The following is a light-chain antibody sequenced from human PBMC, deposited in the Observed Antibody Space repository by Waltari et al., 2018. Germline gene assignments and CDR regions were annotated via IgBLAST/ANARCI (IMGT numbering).Light chain of an antibody. CDR1: SDDVGRYKF. Sequence: GQSITISCTGSSDDVGRYKFVSWYQQHPGKVPKLLIFDVTDRPSGVSDRFSGSKSGNTASLTISGLQPEDEADYYCSSHTTSSTLVFGGGTRVTVL. V-gene: IGLV2-14*03. J-gene: IGLJ2*01. CDR2: DVT. CDR3: SSHTTSSTLV.